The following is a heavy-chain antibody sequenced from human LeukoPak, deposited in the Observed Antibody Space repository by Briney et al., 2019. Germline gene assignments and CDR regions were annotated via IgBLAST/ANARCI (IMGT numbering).Heavy chain of an antibody. CDR2: INHSGST. V-gene: IGHV4-34*01. D-gene: IGHD2-15*01. Sequence: PSETLSLTCAVYGVSFSGYYWSWIRQPPGKGLEWIGEINHSGSTNYNPSLKSRVTISVDTSKNQFSLKLSSVTAADTAVYYCASLKGGYCSGGSCLRKSPFDYWGQGTLVTVSS. J-gene: IGHJ4*02. CDR3: ASLKGGYCSGGSCLRKSPFDY. CDR1: GVSFSGYY.